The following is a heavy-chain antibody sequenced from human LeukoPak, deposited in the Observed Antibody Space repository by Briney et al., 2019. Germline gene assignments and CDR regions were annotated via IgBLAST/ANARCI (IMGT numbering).Heavy chain of an antibody. CDR3: ARDQMVGIAAAGPYYYYMDV. D-gene: IGHD6-13*01. V-gene: IGHV4-4*07. Sequence: PSETLSLTCTVSGDSISGFYWSWIRQPAGKGLQWIGRISTSGSTNYNPSLKSRVTISVDMSKNQFSLKLSSVTAADTAVYYCARDQMVGIAAAGPYYYYMDVWGKGTTVTVSS. CDR1: GDSISGFY. CDR2: ISTSGST. J-gene: IGHJ6*03.